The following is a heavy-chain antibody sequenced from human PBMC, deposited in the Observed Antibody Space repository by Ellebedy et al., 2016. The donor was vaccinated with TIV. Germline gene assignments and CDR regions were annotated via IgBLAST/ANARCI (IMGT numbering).Heavy chain of an antibody. CDR1: GFTFSNYA. V-gene: IGHV3-30*12. CDR2: ISYDGTDK. CDR3: GRNSHFDWSFYIDY. Sequence: GESLKISCAASGFTFSNYAMHWVRQAPGKGLEWVALISYDGTDKHHADSVKGRFTVSRDNSKNTPYLQMNTLRGDDTAVYYCGRNSHFDWSFYIDYWGQGTLVTVSS. D-gene: IGHD3-9*01. J-gene: IGHJ4*02.